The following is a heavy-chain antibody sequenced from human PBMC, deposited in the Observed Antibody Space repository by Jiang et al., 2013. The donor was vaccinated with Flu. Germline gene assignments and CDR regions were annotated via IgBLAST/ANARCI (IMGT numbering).Heavy chain of an antibody. D-gene: IGHD6-13*01. J-gene: IGHJ4*02. CDR2: IRNKANSHTT. Sequence: VQLVESGGGLVQPGGSLRLSCVASGFVFSDKYMDWVRQAPGKGLEWVGRIRNKANSHTTDYAASVKGRFTISRDDSTSSLYLQMNSLKTEDTAVYYCASARIESAGNCDYWGRGALVTVSS. CDR3: ASARIESAGNCDY. V-gene: IGHV3-72*01. CDR1: GFVFSDKY.